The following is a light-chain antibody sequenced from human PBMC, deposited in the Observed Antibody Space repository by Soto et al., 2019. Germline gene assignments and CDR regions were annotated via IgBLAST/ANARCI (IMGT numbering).Light chain of an antibody. CDR2: LEGSGSY. V-gene: IGLV4-60*02. Sequence: QPVLTQSSSASASLGSSVKLTCTLSSGHSPYIIAWHQQQPGKAPRYLMKLEGSGSYNKGSGIPDRFSGSSSGADRYLTISDLQFEDEADYYCETWDTNVVVFGGGTKLTVL. J-gene: IGLJ2*01. CDR1: SGHSPYI. CDR3: ETWDTNVVV.